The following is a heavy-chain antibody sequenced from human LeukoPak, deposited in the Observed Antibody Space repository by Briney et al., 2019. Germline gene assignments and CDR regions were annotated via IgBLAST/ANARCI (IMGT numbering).Heavy chain of an antibody. J-gene: IGHJ5*02. CDR3: ARANYDFWSGYYP. D-gene: IGHD3-3*01. CDR1: GGSISSGSYY. Sequence: SQTLSLTCTVSGGSISSGSYYWSWIRQPAGKGLEWIGRIYTSGSTNYNPSLKSRVTISVDTSKNQFSLKLSSVTAADTAVYYCARANYDFWSGYYPWGQGTLVTVSS. V-gene: IGHV4-61*02. CDR2: IYTSGST.